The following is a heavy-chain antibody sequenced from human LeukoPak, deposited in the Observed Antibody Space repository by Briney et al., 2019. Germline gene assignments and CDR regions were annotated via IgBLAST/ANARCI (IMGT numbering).Heavy chain of an antibody. J-gene: IGHJ4*02. V-gene: IGHV4-59*08. CDR1: GGSISSYY. CDR3: ARIGAAAGNFDY. Sequence: SETLSLTCTVSGGSISSYYWSWIRQPPGKGLEWIGYIYYSGSTNYNPSLKSRVTVSVDTSKNQFSLKLSSVTAADTAVYYCARIGAAAGNFDYWGQGTLVTVSS. D-gene: IGHD6-13*01. CDR2: IYYSGST.